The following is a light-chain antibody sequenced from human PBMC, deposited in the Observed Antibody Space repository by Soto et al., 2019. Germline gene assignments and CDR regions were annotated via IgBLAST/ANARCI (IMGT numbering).Light chain of an antibody. CDR2: DAS. V-gene: IGKV1-5*01. J-gene: IGKJ1*01. CDR1: HSISSW. CDR3: QQYENYWT. Sequence: DIQMTQSPSTLSASVGDRVTITCRASHSISSWLAWYQQKPGKAPKLLIYDASSLESGVPSRFSGSGSGTEFTLTISNLQPDDCATYYCQQYENYWTFGQGTKVDI.